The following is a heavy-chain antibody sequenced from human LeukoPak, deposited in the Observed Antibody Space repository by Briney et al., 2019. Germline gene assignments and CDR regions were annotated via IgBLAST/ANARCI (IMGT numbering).Heavy chain of an antibody. J-gene: IGHJ6*03. CDR3: ARTAAAGQTYYYYYMDV. Sequence: KTSETLSLTCAVYGGSFSGYYWSWIRQPPGKGLEWIGEINHSGSTNYNPSLKSRVTISVDTSKNQFSLKLSSVTAADTAVYYCARTAAAGQTYYYYYMDVWGKGTTVTVSS. V-gene: IGHV4-34*01. D-gene: IGHD6-13*01. CDR1: GGSFSGYY. CDR2: INHSGST.